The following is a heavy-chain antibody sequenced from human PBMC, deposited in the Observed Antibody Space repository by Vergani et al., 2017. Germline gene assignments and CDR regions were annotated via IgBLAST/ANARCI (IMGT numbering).Heavy chain of an antibody. CDR1: GGSISSYY. J-gene: IGHJ5*02. CDR2: IYYIGST. D-gene: IGHD3-22*01. V-gene: IGHV4-59*01. CDR3: ARLYDSSGP. Sequence: QVQLQESGPGLVKPSETLSLTCTVSGGSISSYYWSWIRQPPGKGLEWIGYIYYIGSTNYNPSLKSRVTISVDTSKNQFSLKLSSVTAADTAVYYCARLYDSSGPWGQGTLVTVSS.